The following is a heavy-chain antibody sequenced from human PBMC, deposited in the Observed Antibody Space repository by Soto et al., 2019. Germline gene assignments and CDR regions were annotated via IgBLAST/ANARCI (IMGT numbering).Heavy chain of an antibody. CDR3: ARGSHTGYTNIWLKS. CDR2: INPSGGST. D-gene: IGHD5-12*01. V-gene: IGHV1-46*01. CDR1: GYTFTSYY. J-gene: IGHJ1*01. Sequence: ASVKVSCKASGYTFTSYYIHWVRQAPGQGLKWMGIINPSGGSTTYALRFKGRVTMTRDTSTSSVYMELSSLRSEDTAVYYCARGSHTGYTNIWLKSWGEGTLVTVSS.